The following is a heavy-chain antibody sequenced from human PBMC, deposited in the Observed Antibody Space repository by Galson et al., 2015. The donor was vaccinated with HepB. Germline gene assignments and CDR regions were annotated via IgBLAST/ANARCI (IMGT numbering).Heavy chain of an antibody. CDR1: GGSFSGYY. CDR2: INHSGST. CDR3: ARGLGPPNDSDY. D-gene: IGHD7-27*01. J-gene: IGHJ4*02. Sequence: ETLSLTCAVYGGSFSGYYWSWIRQPPGKGLEWIGEINHSGSTNYNPSLKSRVTISVDTSKNQFSLKLSSVTAADTAVYYCARGLGPPNDSDYWGQGTLVTVSS. V-gene: IGHV4-34*01.